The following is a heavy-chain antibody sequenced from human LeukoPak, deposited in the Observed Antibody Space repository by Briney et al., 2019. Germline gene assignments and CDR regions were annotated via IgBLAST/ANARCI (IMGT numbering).Heavy chain of an antibody. J-gene: IGHJ3*01. Sequence: PGGSLRLSCAISGFTSTTAWMTWVRQAPGKGLEWVADIRQDGSDKYYVDSVKGRFIISRDNAKKSVSLHMNNLRVEDTAVYYCVVYKYNLSWSAFDFWGRGTMVTVSS. D-gene: IGHD1-14*01. CDR1: GFTSTTAW. V-gene: IGHV3-7*01. CDR3: VVYKYNLSWSAFDF. CDR2: IRQDGSDK.